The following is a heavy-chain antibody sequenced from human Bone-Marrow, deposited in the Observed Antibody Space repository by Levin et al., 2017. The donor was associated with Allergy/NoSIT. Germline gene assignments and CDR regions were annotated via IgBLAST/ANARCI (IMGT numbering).Heavy chain of an antibody. CDR3: ARANCTSCSKAYYYYYGMDV. V-gene: IGHV3-11*01. J-gene: IGHJ6*02. CDR1: GFTFSDYY. D-gene: IGHD2-2*01. Sequence: GGSLRLSCAAYGFTFSDYYMSWIRQAPGKGLEWVSYISSSGSTIYYADSVKGRFTISRDNAKNSLYLQMNSLRAEDTAVYYCARANCTSCSKAYYYYYGMDVWGQGTTVTVSS. CDR2: ISSSGSTI.